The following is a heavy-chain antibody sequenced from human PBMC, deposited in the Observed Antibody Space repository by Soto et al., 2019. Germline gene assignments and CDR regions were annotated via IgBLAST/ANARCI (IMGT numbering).Heavy chain of an antibody. CDR2: IYYSGST. Sequence: QLQLQESGPGLVKPSETLSLTCTVSGGSISSSSYYWGWIRQPPGKGLEWIGSIYYSGSTYYNPSLKSRVTISVDTSKNHFSLKLSSVTAADTAVYYCARVWAVVATSHYYYYYGMDVWGQGTTVTVSS. CDR1: GGSISSSSYY. J-gene: IGHJ6*02. V-gene: IGHV4-39*02. CDR3: ARVWAVVATSHYYYYYGMDV. D-gene: IGHD5-12*01.